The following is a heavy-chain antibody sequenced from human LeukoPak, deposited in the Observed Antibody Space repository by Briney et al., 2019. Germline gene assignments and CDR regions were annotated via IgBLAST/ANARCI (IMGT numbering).Heavy chain of an antibody. Sequence: GRSLRLSCAPSGFTFSSYAMHWVRQAPGKGLEWVAVISYDVSNKYYADSVKGQFPIYRDNSRKKLYLQMNSLRAEDTAVYYGAREGRLGGLSPMYYWGQGTLVTVSS. CDR1: GFTFSSYA. V-gene: IGHV3-30-3*01. CDR3: AREGRLGGLSPMYY. CDR2: ISYDVSNK. D-gene: IGHD3-16*02. J-gene: IGHJ4*02.